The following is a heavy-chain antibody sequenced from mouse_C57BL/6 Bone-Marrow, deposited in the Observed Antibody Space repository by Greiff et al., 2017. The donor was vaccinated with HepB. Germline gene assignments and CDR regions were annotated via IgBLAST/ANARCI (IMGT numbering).Heavy chain of an antibody. CDR1: GYTFTSYG. J-gene: IGHJ1*03. Sequence: QVQLQQSGAELARPGASVKLSCKASGYTFTSYGISWVKQRTGQGLEWIGEIYPRSGNTYYNEKFKGKATLTADKSSSTAYMELRSLTSEDSAVYFCARSLKIAQEDYLWYFDVWGTGTTVTVSS. CDR3: ARSLKIAQEDYLWYFDV. D-gene: IGHD2-4*01. V-gene: IGHV1-81*01. CDR2: IYPRSGNT.